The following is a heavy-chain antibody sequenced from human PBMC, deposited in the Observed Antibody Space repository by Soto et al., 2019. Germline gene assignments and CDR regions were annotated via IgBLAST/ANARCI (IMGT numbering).Heavy chain of an antibody. J-gene: IGHJ3*02. D-gene: IGHD3-22*01. CDR1: GFTVSSNY. CDR3: ARNYDSTAGGAFDI. CDR2: IYGGGST. V-gene: IGHV3-53*01. Sequence: EVQLVESGGGLIQPGGSLRLSCAASGFTVSSNYMSWVRQAPGKGLEWVSVIYGGGSTYYADSVKGRFTISRDNSKNTLYLQMNSLRAEDTAVYYCARNYDSTAGGAFDIWGQGTMVTVSS.